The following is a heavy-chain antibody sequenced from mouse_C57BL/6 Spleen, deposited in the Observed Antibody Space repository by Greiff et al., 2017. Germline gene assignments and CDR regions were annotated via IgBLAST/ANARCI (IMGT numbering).Heavy chain of an antibody. CDR3: VSQIYYDYDVFAY. Sequence: GGGLVQPKGSLKLSCAASGFSFNTYAMNWVRQAPGKGLEWVARIRSKSNNYATYYADSVKDRFTISRDDSESMLYLQMNNLKTEDTAMYYCVSQIYYDYDVFAYWGQGTLVTVSA. CDR1: GFSFNTYA. CDR2: IRSKSNNYAT. J-gene: IGHJ3*01. D-gene: IGHD2-4*01. V-gene: IGHV10-1*01.